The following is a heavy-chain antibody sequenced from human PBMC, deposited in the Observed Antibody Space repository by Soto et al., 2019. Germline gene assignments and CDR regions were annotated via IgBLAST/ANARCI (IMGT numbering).Heavy chain of an antibody. CDR3: SRVGGYGGNSPDAFDI. D-gene: IGHD4-17*01. Sequence: SVKVSCKASGDTFSSYAISWGRQAPGQGLEWMGGIIPIFGTANYAQKFQGRVTITADESTSTAYMELSSLRSEDTAVYYCSRVGGYGGNSPDAFDIWGQGTMVTV. V-gene: IGHV1-69*13. J-gene: IGHJ3*02. CDR2: IIPIFGTA. CDR1: GDTFSSYA.